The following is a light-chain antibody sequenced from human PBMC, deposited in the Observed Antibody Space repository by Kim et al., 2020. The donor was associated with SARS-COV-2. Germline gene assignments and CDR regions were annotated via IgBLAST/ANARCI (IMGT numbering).Light chain of an antibody. Sequence: EIVLTQSPGTLCLSPGDRATLSCGASQSVYSDYLAWYQQKPGQAPRLLIHEASIRATGIPDRFSGSGSGTDFTLTIRRLQPEDFAVYYCQQYGSSWTFGQGTKVDIK. V-gene: IGKV3-20*01. CDR2: EAS. J-gene: IGKJ1*01. CDR3: QQYGSSWT. CDR1: QSVYSDY.